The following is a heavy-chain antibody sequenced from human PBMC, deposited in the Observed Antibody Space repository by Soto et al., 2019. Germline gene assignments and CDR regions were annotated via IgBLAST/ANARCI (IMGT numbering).Heavy chain of an antibody. V-gene: IGHV4-31*03. CDR3: ARDRVSTPVTTVTTFGVDRYYYYYGMDV. CDR2: IYYSGST. D-gene: IGHD4-4*01. J-gene: IGHJ6*02. Sequence: TLSLTCTVSGGSISSGGYYWSWIRQHPGKGLEWIGYIYYSGSTYYNPSLKSRVTISVDTSKNQFSLKLSSVTAADTAVYYCARDRVSTPVTTVTTFGVDRYYYYYGMDVWGQGPTVTVSS. CDR1: GGSISSGGYY.